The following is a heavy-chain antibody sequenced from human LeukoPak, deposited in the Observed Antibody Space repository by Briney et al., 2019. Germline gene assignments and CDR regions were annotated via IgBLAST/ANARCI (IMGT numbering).Heavy chain of an antibody. D-gene: IGHD5-18*01. CDR2: IYYSGST. CDR3: ARDSSYGFFDY. CDR1: GGSISSYY. J-gene: IGHJ4*02. Sequence: SETLSLTCTVSGGSISSYYWSWIRQPPGKGVEWIGYIYYSGSTNYNPSLKSRVTISVDTSKNQFSLKLSSVTAADTAVYYCARDSSYGFFDYWGQGTLVTVSS. V-gene: IGHV4-59*01.